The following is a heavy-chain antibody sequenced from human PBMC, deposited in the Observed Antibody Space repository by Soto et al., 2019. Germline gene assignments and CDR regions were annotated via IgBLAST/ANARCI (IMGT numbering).Heavy chain of an antibody. CDR3: AKDRVVYALHHYFDY. CDR1: GFTFSSYA. V-gene: IGHV3-30-3*01. J-gene: IGHJ4*02. Sequence: PGGSLRLSCAASGFTFSSYAMHWVRQAPGKGLEWVAVISYDGSNKYYADSVKGRFTISRDNSKNTLYLQMNSLRAEDTAVYYCAKDRVVYALHHYFDYWGQGTLVTVS. D-gene: IGHD2-8*02. CDR2: ISYDGSNK.